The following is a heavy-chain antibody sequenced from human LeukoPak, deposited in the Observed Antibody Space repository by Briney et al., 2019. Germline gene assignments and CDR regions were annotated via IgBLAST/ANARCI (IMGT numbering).Heavy chain of an antibody. CDR2: INHSGST. Sequence: SETLSLTCAVYGGSFSGYYWSWIRQPPGKGLEWIGEINHSGSTNYNPSLKSRVTISVDTSKNQFSLKLSSVTAADTAVYYCARGGGTMIRGVSGNWFDPWGQGTLVTVSS. D-gene: IGHD3-10*01. CDR1: GGSFSGYY. V-gene: IGHV4-34*01. J-gene: IGHJ5*02. CDR3: ARGGGTMIRGVSGNWFDP.